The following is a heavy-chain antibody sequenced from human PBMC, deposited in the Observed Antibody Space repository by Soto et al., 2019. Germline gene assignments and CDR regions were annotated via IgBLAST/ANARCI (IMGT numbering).Heavy chain of an antibody. CDR1: GGSFSGYY. CDR2: INHSGST. Sequence: SETLSLTCAVYGGSFSGYYWSWIRQPPGKGLEWIGEINHSGSTNYNPPLKSRVTISVDTSKNQFSLKLSSVTAADTAVYYCASLLTGYYIVYYGMDVWGQGTTVTVSS. CDR3: ASLLTGYYIVYYGMDV. J-gene: IGHJ6*02. V-gene: IGHV4-34*01. D-gene: IGHD3-9*01.